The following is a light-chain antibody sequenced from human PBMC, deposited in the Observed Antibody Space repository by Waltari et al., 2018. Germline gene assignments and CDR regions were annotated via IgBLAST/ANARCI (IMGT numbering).Light chain of an antibody. Sequence: EIVLTQSPGTLSLSPGERATLSCRASQSVSSSYLAWYQQKPGQAPRLRIYGASSRATGIPDRFSGSGSGTDFTLTISRLEPEDFAVYYCQQYGSSPRLFGGGTKVEIK. V-gene: IGKV3-20*01. CDR2: GAS. J-gene: IGKJ4*01. CDR3: QQYGSSPRL. CDR1: QSVSSSY.